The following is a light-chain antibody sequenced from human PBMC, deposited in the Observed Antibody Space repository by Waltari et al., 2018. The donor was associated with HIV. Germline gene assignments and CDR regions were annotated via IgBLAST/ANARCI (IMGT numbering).Light chain of an antibody. Sequence: DIVLTQSPHLLSASVGDTVTITCRASPGIRNYLAWYQRKPGRAPKLLVYGASTLRDGVPSRFVGSGSGTQFTLTITRLQSDDFATYYCQQETSYPLTFGPGTRVDV. CDR1: PGIRNY. J-gene: IGKJ3*01. CDR2: GAS. CDR3: QQETSYPLT. V-gene: IGKV1-9*01.